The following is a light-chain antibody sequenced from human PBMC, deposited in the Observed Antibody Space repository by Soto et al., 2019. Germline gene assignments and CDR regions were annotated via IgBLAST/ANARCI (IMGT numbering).Light chain of an antibody. J-gene: IGKJ1*01. CDR3: MQATQFPWT. CDR1: QSLVHSDGNTY. CDR2: KMS. Sequence: DIVMTQTPLSSPVTLGPPASISCSSSQSLVHSDGNTYLSWLHQRPGQPASLLIYKMSNRFSGVPVRFSGRGAGTDFTLTISWVEAADVGVNYCMQATQFPWTFGQGTKVDIK. V-gene: IGKV2-24*01.